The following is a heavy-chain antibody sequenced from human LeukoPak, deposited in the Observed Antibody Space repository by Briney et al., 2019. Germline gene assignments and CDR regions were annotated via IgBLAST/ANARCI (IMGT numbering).Heavy chain of an antibody. D-gene: IGHD5-12*01. J-gene: IGHJ3*02. CDR2: ISSSSSTI. CDR1: GFTFSSYS. V-gene: IGHV3-48*02. CDR3: ARGRSGYDRNDAFDI. Sequence: GGSLRLSCAASGFTFSSYSMNWVRQGPGKGLEWGSYISSSSSTIYYADSVKGRFTISRDNAKNSLYLQMNSLRDEDTAVYYCARGRSGYDRNDAFDIWSQGTMVTVSS.